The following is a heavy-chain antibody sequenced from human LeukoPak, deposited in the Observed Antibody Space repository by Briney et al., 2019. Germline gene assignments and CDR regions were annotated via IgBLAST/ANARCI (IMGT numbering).Heavy chain of an antibody. CDR3: EVTMVRGAPFDY. Sequence: SETLSLTCTVSGGSISSSSYYWGWIRQPPGKGLEWIGSIYYSGSTYYNPSLKSRVTISVDTSKNQSSLKLSSVTAADTAVYYCEVTMVRGAPFDYWGQGTLVTVSS. D-gene: IGHD3-10*01. CDR2: IYYSGST. V-gene: IGHV4-39*01. J-gene: IGHJ4*02. CDR1: GGSISSSSYY.